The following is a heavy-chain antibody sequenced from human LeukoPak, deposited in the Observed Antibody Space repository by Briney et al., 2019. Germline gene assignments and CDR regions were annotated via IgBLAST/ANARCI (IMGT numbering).Heavy chain of an antibody. CDR3: ARDDVLAGNWFDP. J-gene: IGHJ5*02. CDR2: TYYRSKWYN. Sequence: SQTLSLTCAISGDSVSSNSATWNWIRQSPSRGLEWLGRTYYRSKWYNGYAVSVKSRITINPDTSKNQFSLQLISVTPEDTAVYYCARDDVLAGNWFDPWGQGTLVTVSS. CDR1: GDSVSSNSAT. V-gene: IGHV6-1*01. D-gene: IGHD3-3*02.